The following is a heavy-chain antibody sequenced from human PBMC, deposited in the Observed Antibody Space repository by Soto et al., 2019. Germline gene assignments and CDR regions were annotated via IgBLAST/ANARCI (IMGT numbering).Heavy chain of an antibody. CDR1: GFTLSTHA. V-gene: IGHV3-23*01. CDR3: AKPQTGVCYAY. Sequence: EVQLLESGGGLVQPGGSLRLSCAASGFTLSTHAMSWVRQAPGKGLEWVSTISGSGGSTYYADSVKGRFTISRDNSKNTLYLQMNRLRAEDTAVYYCAKPQTGVCYAYWGQGTLVTVSS. CDR2: ISGSGGST. D-gene: IGHD2-8*01. J-gene: IGHJ4*02.